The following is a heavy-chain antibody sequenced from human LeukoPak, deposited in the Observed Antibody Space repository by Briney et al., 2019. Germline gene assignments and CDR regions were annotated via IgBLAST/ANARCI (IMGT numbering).Heavy chain of an antibody. J-gene: IGHJ5*02. V-gene: IGHV3-7*01. CDR1: RFTFNKYY. CDR3: AKDLMRDRWFGES. Sequence: GGSLRLSCVASRFTFNKYYMSWVRQAPGKGLQWVANINPDGSEKYYVDSVKGRFTISRDNAKNSLYLQMNSLRPEDTAVYYCAKDLMRDRWFGESWGQGTLVTVSS. D-gene: IGHD3-10*01. CDR2: INPDGSEK.